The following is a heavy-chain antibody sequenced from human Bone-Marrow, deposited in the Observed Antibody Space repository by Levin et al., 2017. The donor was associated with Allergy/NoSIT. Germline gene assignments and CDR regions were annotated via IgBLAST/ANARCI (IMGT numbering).Heavy chain of an antibody. CDR1: GFIFSSYE. V-gene: IGHV3-48*03. CDR3: ARGGAIFGGDNFCDY. D-gene: IGHD3-3*01. Sequence: GGSLRLSCAASGFIFSSYEMNWVRQVPGKGLDWVAYISTSGSAIYYADSVKGRFTISRDNAKNSLYLQMNSLTVEDAAIYYCARGGAIFGGDNFCDYWGQGTPVTVSS. CDR2: ISTSGSAI. J-gene: IGHJ4*02.